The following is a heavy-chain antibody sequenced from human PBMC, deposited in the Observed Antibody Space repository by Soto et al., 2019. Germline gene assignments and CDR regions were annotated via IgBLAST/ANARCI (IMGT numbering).Heavy chain of an antibody. Sequence: ELQLVESGGGLAQPGGSLRLSCAASGFTFSDYWMHWVRQSPGGGLVWVSRISVDGGNTAYADSVKGRFTISRDNAKNTLYLQLNSLRGDDTASYYCVRDYVGDSGRVYDGFPLGGQVTMVTVSS. D-gene: IGHD2-8*01. CDR3: VRDYVGDSGRVYDGFPL. J-gene: IGHJ3*01. V-gene: IGHV3-74*01. CDR1: GFTFSDYW. CDR2: ISVDGGNT.